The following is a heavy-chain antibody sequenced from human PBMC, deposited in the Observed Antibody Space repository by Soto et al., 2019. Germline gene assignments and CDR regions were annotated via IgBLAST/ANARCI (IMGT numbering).Heavy chain of an antibody. CDR3: TRYGSGSYFYYYMDV. V-gene: IGHV4-59*08. J-gene: IGHJ6*03. Sequence: SETLSLTCTVSGGSISSYYWSWIRQPPGKGLEWIGYIYYSGSTNYNPSLKSRVTISVDTSKNQFSLKLSSVTAADTAVYYCTRYGSGSYFYYYMDVWGKGTTVTVSS. CDR1: GGSISSYY. CDR2: IYYSGST. D-gene: IGHD3-10*01.